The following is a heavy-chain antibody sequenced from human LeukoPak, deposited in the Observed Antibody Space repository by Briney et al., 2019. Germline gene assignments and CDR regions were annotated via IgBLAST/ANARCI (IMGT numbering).Heavy chain of an antibody. CDR1: SGSISGFY. CDR3: ARGRVVAATQQRLPFDY. J-gene: IGHJ4*02. V-gene: IGHV4-59*12. Sequence: SETLSLTCTVSSGSISGFYWNWIRQPPGKGLEWIGYIHYSGSTNYNPSLKSRVTISVDTSKNQFSLKLSSVTAADTAVYYCARGRVVAATQQRLPFDYWGQGTLVTVSS. CDR2: IHYSGST. D-gene: IGHD2-15*01.